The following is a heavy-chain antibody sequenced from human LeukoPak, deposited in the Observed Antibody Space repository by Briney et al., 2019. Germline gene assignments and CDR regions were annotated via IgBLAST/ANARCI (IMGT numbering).Heavy chain of an antibody. CDR3: ERYREQQLARQRDEYYFDY. Sequence: SETLSLTCSVSGGSVSSTSYYWAWLRQFPGKGLEWIGTIYYSGSTYYNPSLKSRLTISVDTSKNHFSLKLSSVTAADTAVYYCERYREQQLARQRDEYYFDYWGQGTLVTVSS. CDR2: IYYSGST. CDR1: GGSVSSTSYY. V-gene: IGHV4-39*02. D-gene: IGHD6-13*01. J-gene: IGHJ4*02.